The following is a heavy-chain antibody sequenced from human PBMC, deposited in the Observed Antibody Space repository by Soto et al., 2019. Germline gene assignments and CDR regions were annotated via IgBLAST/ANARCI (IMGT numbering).Heavy chain of an antibody. CDR3: VRRHVSATGIDWFDP. D-gene: IGHD6-13*01. CDR1: GYTFTSYG. CDR2: INAANGDT. Sequence: AAVKVSCKASGYTFTSYGIHWVRQAPGQRLEWMGWINAANGDTKYSPKFQGRVTITRDTSASTAYMELSSLRSEDTAVYYCVRRHVSATGIDWFDPWGQGTLVTVSS. J-gene: IGHJ5*02. V-gene: IGHV1-3*01.